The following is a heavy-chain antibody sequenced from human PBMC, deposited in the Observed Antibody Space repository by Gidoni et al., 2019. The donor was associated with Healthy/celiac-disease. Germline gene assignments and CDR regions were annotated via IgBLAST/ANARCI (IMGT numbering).Heavy chain of an antibody. Sequence: EVQLVQSGAEVKKPGESLKISCKGSGYSFTSYWIGWVRQMPGKGLGWMGIIYPGDSDTRYSPSFQGQVTISADESISTTYLQWISLKASDTAMYYCARPQDSSGRDAFDIWGQGTMVTVSS. CDR3: ARPQDSSGRDAFDI. J-gene: IGHJ3*02. V-gene: IGHV5-51*01. CDR1: GYSFTSYW. D-gene: IGHD6-19*01. CDR2: IYPGDSDT.